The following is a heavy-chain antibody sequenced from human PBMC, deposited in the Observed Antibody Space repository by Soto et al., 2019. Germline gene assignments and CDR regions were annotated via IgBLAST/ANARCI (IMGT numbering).Heavy chain of an antibody. Sequence: SETLSLTCAVYGGSFSGYYWSWIRQPPGKGLEWIGEINHSGSTNYNPSLKSRVTISVDTSKNQFSLKLSSVTAADTAVYYCASFGYSYGFYFDYWGQGTLVTVSS. J-gene: IGHJ4*02. D-gene: IGHD5-18*01. CDR3: ASFGYSYGFYFDY. CDR1: GGSFSGYY. V-gene: IGHV4-34*01. CDR2: INHSGST.